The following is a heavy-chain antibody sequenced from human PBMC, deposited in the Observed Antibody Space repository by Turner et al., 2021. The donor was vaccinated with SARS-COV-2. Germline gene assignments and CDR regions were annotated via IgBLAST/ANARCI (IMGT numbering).Heavy chain of an antibody. Sequence: VQLAESGGGVVQPGGSLSLSCAVSGFMIKDYWMHWVRQAAGKGLVWVARIKADGSGTNYADSGEGRITISRDNANNMVYLQMYSLRAEDAAGYFWGRGSVYGGRAIQFWGQGTLVAVSS. V-gene: IGHV3-74*01. D-gene: IGHD4-17*01. CDR1: GFMIKDYW. CDR2: IKADGSGT. J-gene: IGHJ4*01. CDR3: GRGSVYGGRAIQF.